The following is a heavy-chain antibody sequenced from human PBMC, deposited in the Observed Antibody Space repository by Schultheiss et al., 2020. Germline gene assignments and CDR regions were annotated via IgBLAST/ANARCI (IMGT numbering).Heavy chain of an antibody. V-gene: IGHV4-59*01. Sequence: SETLSLTCTVSGGSISNYYWSWIRQPPGKGLEWIGYIYYSGSTYYNPSLNSRVTISVDTSKNQFSLNLSSVTAADTAVYYCARARAVAESYPDYWGQGTLVTVSS. J-gene: IGHJ4*02. CDR1: GGSISNYY. D-gene: IGHD6-19*01. CDR2: IYYSGST. CDR3: ARARAVAESYPDY.